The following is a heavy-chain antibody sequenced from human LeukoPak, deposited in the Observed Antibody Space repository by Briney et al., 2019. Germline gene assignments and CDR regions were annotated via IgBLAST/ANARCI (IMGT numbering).Heavy chain of an antibody. D-gene: IGHD2/OR15-2a*01. CDR2: ISGDGSVT. CDR1: GFTFRDFS. J-gene: IGHJ4*02. Sequence: PGGSLRLSCAASGFTFRDFSMHWARQAPGKGLEWVSLISGDGSVTHYADSVKGRFTISRDNNKNSVYLQMNSLRDGDTAFYYCAKGNNSISFNFDYWGQGTLVTVSS. V-gene: IGHV3-43*02. CDR3: AKGNNSISFNFDY.